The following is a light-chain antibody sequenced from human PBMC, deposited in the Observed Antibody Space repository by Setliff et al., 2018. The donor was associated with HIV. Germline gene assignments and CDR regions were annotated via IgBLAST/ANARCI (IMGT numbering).Light chain of an antibody. Sequence: QSALTQPPSASGSPGQSVTISCTGPTSDVGGYNYVSWYQHHPGKAPKLMIYEVSKRPPGVPDRFSGSKSGNTASLTVSGLQAEDEADYYCSSYAGRNNWGVFGTGTKVTVL. CDR1: TSDVGGYNY. CDR3: SSYAGRNNWGV. V-gene: IGLV2-8*01. CDR2: EVS. J-gene: IGLJ1*01.